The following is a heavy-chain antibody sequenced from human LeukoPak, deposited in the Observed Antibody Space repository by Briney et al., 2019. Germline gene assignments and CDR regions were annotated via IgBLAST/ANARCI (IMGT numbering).Heavy chain of an antibody. D-gene: IGHD3-10*01. Sequence: RASETLSLTCTVSGGSISSGSYYWSWIRQPAGKGLEWIGRIYTSGSTNYNPSLKSRVTISVDTSKNQFSLKLSSVTAADTAVYYCAREAYGSGSYYNWFDPWGQGTLVTVSS. CDR2: IYTSGST. CDR3: AREAYGSGSYYNWFDP. CDR1: GGSISSGSYY. V-gene: IGHV4-61*02. J-gene: IGHJ5*02.